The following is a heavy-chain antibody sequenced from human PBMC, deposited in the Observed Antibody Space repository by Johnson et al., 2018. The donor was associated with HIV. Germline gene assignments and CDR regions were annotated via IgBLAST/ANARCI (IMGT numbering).Heavy chain of an antibody. Sequence: VQLVESGGGLVQPGGSLRLSCAASGFTFSSYAMSWVRQAPGKGLEWVSPISGSDHSTYYADSVKGRFTISRDNSRNTLNLQMKSLRAEDTAVYYCAKESKWESRTPHAFDIWGQGTMVTVSS. V-gene: IGHV3-23*04. CDR1: GFTFSSYA. D-gene: IGHD1-26*01. J-gene: IGHJ3*02. CDR2: ISGSDHST. CDR3: AKESKWESRTPHAFDI.